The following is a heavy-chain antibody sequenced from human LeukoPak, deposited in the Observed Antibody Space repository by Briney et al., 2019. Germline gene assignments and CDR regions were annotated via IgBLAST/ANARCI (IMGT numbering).Heavy chain of an antibody. D-gene: IGHD3-3*01. Sequence: GGSLRLSCAASGFTFSSYSMNWVRQAPGKGLEWVSSISSSSSYIYYADSVKGRFTISRDNAKNSLYLQMNSLRAEDTAVYYCARDFHDFWGGNCFDYWGQGTLVTVSS. CDR1: GFTFSSYS. CDR3: ARDFHDFWGGNCFDY. CDR2: ISSSSSYI. J-gene: IGHJ4*02. V-gene: IGHV3-21*01.